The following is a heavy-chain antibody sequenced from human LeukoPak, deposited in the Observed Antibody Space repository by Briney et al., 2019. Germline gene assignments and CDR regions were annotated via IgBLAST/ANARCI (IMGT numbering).Heavy chain of an antibody. CDR3: VREKYCNSTICYKAFDI. V-gene: IGHV1-18*01. CDR2: VRAYNVNT. D-gene: IGHD2-2*02. Sequence: GASVKVSCMASRYSFTSYGISWVRQAPGQGVEWMGWVRAYNVNTYFAQNLQGTDTLTTDTTTRTAYIELRSLRSDDTGVYFCVREKYCNSTICYKAFDIWGQGTMVTVSS. CDR1: RYSFTSYG. J-gene: IGHJ3*02.